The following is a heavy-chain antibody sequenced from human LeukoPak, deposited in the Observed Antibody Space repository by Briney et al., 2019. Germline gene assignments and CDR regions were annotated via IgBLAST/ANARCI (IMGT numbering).Heavy chain of an antibody. CDR1: GFTFSTFS. V-gene: IGHV3-48*01. CDR2: ISGSSSTI. J-gene: IGHJ5*02. CDR3: ARESFTLFGVIIT. Sequence: GGSLRLSCAASGFTFSTFSMNWVRQAPGQGLEWISYISGSSSTIYYADSVKGRFTISRDDAKNSLYLQMNSLRAEDTAVYYCARESFTLFGVIITWGQGTLVTVSS. D-gene: IGHD3-3*01.